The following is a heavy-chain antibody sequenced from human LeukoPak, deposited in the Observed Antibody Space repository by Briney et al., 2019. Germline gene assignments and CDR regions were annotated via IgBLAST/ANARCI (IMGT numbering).Heavy chain of an antibody. CDR1: GGSISGYY. D-gene: IGHD5-12*01. CDR2: ISYSGSS. Sequence: PSETLSLTCIVPGGSISGYYWSWIRQPPGKGLEWIGYISYSGSSNYNPSLKSRITISVDTSRNQFSLRLSSVTAADTAVYFCARSRSRGYSGDFDYWGQGTLVTVSS. J-gene: IGHJ4*02. V-gene: IGHV4-59*01. CDR3: ARSRSRGYSGDFDY.